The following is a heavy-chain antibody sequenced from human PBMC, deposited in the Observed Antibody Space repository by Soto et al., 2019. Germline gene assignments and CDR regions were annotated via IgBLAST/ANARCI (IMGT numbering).Heavy chain of an antibody. CDR1: GYFMPNANY. CDR2: IYYTGRT. CDR3: ARDRAAVASTFDY. Sequence: PSETLSLTCSVSGYFMPNANYWGWIRQSPGKGLEWIGSIYYTGRTYYNPSLKSRVTMSVDTSKNQFSLKLTSVTAADTAVYYCARDRAAVASTFDYWGPGNLVTVSS. D-gene: IGHD6-13*01. J-gene: IGHJ4*02. V-gene: IGHV4-38-2*02.